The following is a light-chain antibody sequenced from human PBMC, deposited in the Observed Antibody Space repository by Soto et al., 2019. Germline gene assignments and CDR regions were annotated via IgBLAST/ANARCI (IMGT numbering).Light chain of an antibody. CDR1: QGISSY. J-gene: IGKJ4*02. Sequence: DIQLTQSPSFLSASVGDRVTITCRASQGISSYLAWYQQKPGKAPKLLIYAASTLQSGVPSRFSGSGSGTEFTLTISSLQPEDCATYDCQQLNSYPLGFGGGTKVEIK. CDR3: QQLNSYPLG. V-gene: IGKV1-9*01. CDR2: AAS.